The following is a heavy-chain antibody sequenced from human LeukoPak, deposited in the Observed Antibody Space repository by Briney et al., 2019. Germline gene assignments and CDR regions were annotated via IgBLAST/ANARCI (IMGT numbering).Heavy chain of an antibody. D-gene: IGHD3-10*01. CDR2: IKQDGSET. J-gene: IGHJ3*02. Sequence: PGGSLRLSCATSGFIFSNYWMSWVRQAPGKGLEWVANIKQDGSETYYVDSVRGRFTISRDDAKNSLYLQMNSLRAEDTAVYYCARGPSYGSGSYYALDAFDIWGQGTMVTVSS. V-gene: IGHV3-7*01. CDR3: ARGPSYGSGSYYALDAFDI. CDR1: GFIFSNYW.